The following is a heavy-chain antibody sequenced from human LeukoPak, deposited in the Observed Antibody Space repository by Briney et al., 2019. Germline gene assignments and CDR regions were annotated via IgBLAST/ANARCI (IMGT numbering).Heavy chain of an antibody. CDR1: GGTFSSYG. V-gene: IGHV1-18*01. J-gene: IGHJ4*02. CDR3: ATWIVGATLGFDY. D-gene: IGHD1-26*01. CDR2: IRGYNGNT. Sequence: ASVKVSCKASGGTFSSYGISWVRQAPGQGLEWMGWIRGYNGNTNYAQKFQGRVTVTTDTSTSTAHMELRSLSSDDTAVYFCATWIVGATLGFDYWGQGTLVTVSS.